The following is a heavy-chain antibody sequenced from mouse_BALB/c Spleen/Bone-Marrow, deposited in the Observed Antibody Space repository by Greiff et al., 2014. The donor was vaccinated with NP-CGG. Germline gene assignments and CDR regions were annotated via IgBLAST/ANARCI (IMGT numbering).Heavy chain of an antibody. CDR3: APLSRYFDV. CDR1: GYSFTSYY. D-gene: IGHD6-2*01. V-gene: IGHV1S135*01. J-gene: IGHJ1*01. Sequence: EVQLQQSGPELMKPGASVKISCKASGYSFTSYYMHWVKQSHGKSLEWIGYIDPFNGGTSYNQKFKGKATLTVDKSSSTAYTHLSSLTSEDSAVYYCAPLSRYFDVWGAGTTVTVSS. CDR2: IDPFNGGT.